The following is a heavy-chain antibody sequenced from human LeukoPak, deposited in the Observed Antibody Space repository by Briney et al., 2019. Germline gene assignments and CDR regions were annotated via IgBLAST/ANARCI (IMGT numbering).Heavy chain of an antibody. V-gene: IGHV3-30*02. CDR3: AKDQGKVSSPKDY. J-gene: IGHJ4*02. Sequence: GGSLRLSCAASGFTFSSYGMHWVRQAPGKGLGWVAFIRYDGSNKYYADSVKGRFTISRDNSKNTLYLQMNSLRAEDTAVYYCAKDQGKVSSPKDYWGQGTLVTVSS. CDR1: GFTFSSYG. D-gene: IGHD6-13*01. CDR2: IRYDGSNK.